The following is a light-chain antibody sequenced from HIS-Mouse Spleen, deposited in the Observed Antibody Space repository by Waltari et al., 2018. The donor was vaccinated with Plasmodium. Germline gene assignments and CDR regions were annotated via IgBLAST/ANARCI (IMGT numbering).Light chain of an antibody. J-gene: IGLJ2*01. CDR2: LNSDGSH. CDR3: QTWGTGMGV. V-gene: IGLV4-69*01. CDR1: RWHSSYA. Sequence: QLVLTQSPSASASLGASVKLTCTLRRWHSSYAIARQQQQPEKGPRYLMKLNSDGSHSKGDGIPDRFSGSSSGAERYLTISSLQSEDEADYYCQTWGTGMGVFGGGTKLTVL.